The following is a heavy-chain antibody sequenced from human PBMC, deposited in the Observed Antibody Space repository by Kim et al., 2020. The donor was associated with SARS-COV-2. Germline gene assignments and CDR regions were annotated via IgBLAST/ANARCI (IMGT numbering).Heavy chain of an antibody. CDR3: ARDPRTIHYYGSGSYRDAFDI. V-gene: IGHV1-18*04. D-gene: IGHD3-10*01. J-gene: IGHJ3*02. Sequence: ASVKVSCKASGYTFTSYGISWVRQAPGQGLEWMGWISAYNGNTNYAQKLQGRVTMTTDTSTSTAYLELRSLRSDDTAVYYCARDPRTIHYYGSGSYRDAFDIWGQGTMVTVSS. CDR2: ISAYNGNT. CDR1: GYTFTSYG.